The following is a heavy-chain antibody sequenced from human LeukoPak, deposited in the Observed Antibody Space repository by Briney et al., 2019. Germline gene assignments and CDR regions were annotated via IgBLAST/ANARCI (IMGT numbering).Heavy chain of an antibody. CDR2: INPNDGST. CDR1: GSTFTAYH. D-gene: IGHD3-22*01. V-gene: IGHV1-46*01. J-gene: IGHJ4*02. CDR3: ARGTQIDSSVYYAGHFDY. Sequence: ASVRVSCKASGSTFTAYHMHWVRQAPGQGLEWMGIINPNDGSTNYAQRFQGRVTMTRDRSTSTVYMELSSLRSEDTAVYYYARGTQIDSSVYYAGHFDYWGQGTLVTVSS.